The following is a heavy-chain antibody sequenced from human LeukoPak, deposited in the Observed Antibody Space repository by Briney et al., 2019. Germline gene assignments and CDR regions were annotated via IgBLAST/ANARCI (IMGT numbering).Heavy chain of an antibody. CDR3: ARGSEYNSGSYSQAKDWFDP. J-gene: IGHJ5*02. V-gene: IGHV3-30-3*01. CDR2: ISYDGSNK. D-gene: IGHD1-26*01. Sequence: GRSLRLSCTASGFTFGDHAMSWVRQAPGKGLEWVAVISYDGSNKYYADSVKGRFTISRDNSKNTLYLQMNSLRAEDTAVYYCARGSEYNSGSYSQAKDWFDPWGQGTLVTVSS. CDR1: GFTFGDHA.